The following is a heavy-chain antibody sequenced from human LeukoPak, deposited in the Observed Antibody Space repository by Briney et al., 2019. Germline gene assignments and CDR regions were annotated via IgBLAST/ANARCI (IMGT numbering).Heavy chain of an antibody. CDR2: ISYDGSNK. J-gene: IGHJ4*02. Sequence: GRSLRLSCAASGFTFSSYAMRWVRQAPGKGLEWVAVISYDGSNKYYADSVKGRFTISRDNSKNTLYLQMNSLRAEDTAVYYCARDWSRGIAAAGTGPLDYWGQGTLVTVSS. CDR1: GFTFSSYA. V-gene: IGHV3-30-3*01. D-gene: IGHD6-13*01. CDR3: ARDWSRGIAAAGTGPLDY.